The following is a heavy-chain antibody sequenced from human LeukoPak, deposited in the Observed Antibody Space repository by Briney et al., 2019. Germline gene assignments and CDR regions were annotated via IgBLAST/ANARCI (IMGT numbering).Heavy chain of an antibody. D-gene: IGHD1-1*01. J-gene: IGHJ2*01. V-gene: IGHV4-59*12. CDR2: IYYSGST. CDR3: ATDHAKPVSLDSYWYFDL. CDR1: GGFISSYY. Sequence: PSETLSLTCTVSGGFISSYYWSWIRQPPGKGLERIGYIYYSGSTNYNPSLKSRVTISVDTSKNQFSLKLSSVTAADTAVYYCATDHAKPVSLDSYWYFDLWGRGTLVTVSS.